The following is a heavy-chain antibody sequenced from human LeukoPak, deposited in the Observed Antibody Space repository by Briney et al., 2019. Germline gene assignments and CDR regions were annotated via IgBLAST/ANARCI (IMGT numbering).Heavy chain of an antibody. CDR3: AKDLHYDFWSGFDY. Sequence: PEGSLRLSCAASGFTFDDYAMHWVRQAPGKGLEWVSGISWNSGSIGYADSVKGRFTISRDNAKNSLYLQINSLRAEDMASYYCAKDLHYDFWSGFDYWGQGTLVTVSS. V-gene: IGHV3-9*03. J-gene: IGHJ4*02. CDR1: GFTFDDYA. D-gene: IGHD3-3*01. CDR2: ISWNSGSI.